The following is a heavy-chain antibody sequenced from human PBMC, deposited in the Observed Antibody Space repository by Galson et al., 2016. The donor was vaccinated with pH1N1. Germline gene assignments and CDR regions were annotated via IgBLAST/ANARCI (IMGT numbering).Heavy chain of an antibody. Sequence: SCKAPGVTFSSYAINWVRQAPGQGLEWVGGISPMFRTTNHAQNFQGRLTLTADESTTKAYMALRSLRSEDAAVYYCARDRGYTSSRSLGFDYWGHGTLVTVSS. D-gene: IGHD5-12*01. CDR1: GVTFSSYA. CDR3: ARDRGYTSSRSLGFDY. J-gene: IGHJ4*01. CDR2: ISPMFRTT. V-gene: IGHV1-69*01.